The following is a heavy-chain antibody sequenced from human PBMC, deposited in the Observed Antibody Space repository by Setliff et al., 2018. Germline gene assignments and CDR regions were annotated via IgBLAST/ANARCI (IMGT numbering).Heavy chain of an antibody. CDR2: IYYSGST. D-gene: IGHD3-16*02. J-gene: IGHJ5*02. Sequence: TLSLTCTVSGGSISSGGYYWSWIRQHPGKGLEWIGYIYYSGSTYYNPSLKSRVTISVDTSKNQFSLRLSSVTAADTAVYYCARVNPTMITFGGVIVIWFDPWGQGTLVTVSS. CDR1: GGSISSGGYY. V-gene: IGHV4-31*03. CDR3: ARVNPTMITFGGVIVIWFDP.